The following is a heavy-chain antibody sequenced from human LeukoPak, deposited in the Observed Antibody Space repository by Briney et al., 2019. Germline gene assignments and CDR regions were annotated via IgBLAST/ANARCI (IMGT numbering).Heavy chain of an antibody. CDR2: ISGSGGST. J-gene: IGHJ5*02. CDR1: GFTFSSYA. V-gene: IGHV3-23*01. CDR3: AKDVRLGYCSGGSCYRSSWFDP. D-gene: IGHD2-15*01. Sequence: GGSLRLSCAASGFTFSSYAMSWVRQAPGKGLEWVSAISGSGGSTYYAGSVKGRFTISRDNSKNTLYLQMNSLRAEDTAVYYCAKDVRLGYCSGGSCYRSSWFDPWGQGTLVTVSS.